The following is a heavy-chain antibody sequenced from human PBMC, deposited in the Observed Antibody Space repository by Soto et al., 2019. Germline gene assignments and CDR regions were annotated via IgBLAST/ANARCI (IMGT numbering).Heavy chain of an antibody. V-gene: IGHV5-51*01. CDR3: ARGYDILTGYYTVLPVDY. CDR1: SRNVYTER. D-gene: IGHD3-9*01. J-gene: IGHJ4*02. Sequence: GAALQRSCKGFSRNVYTERTGRVPPIAGKSPEWMGLIYPGDSDTRYSPSFQGQVTISADKSISTAYLQWSSLKASDTAMYYCARGYDILTGYYTVLPVDYWGQGTLVTVSS. CDR2: IYPGDSDT.